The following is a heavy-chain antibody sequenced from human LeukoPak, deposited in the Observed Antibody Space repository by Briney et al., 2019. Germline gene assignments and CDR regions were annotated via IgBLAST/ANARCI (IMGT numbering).Heavy chain of an antibody. CDR1: GFTVSTNY. CDR2: IYSGGSA. J-gene: IGHJ4*02. Sequence: GGSLRLSCVVSGFTVSTNYMNWVRQAPGKGLEWVSVIYSGGSAYYADSVKGRFTISRDNSKNTLYLQMNSLRAEDTAVYYCAREARYYYGSGSYYSDGFDYWGQGTLVAVSS. D-gene: IGHD3-10*01. V-gene: IGHV3-66*01. CDR3: AREARYYYGSGSYYSDGFDY.